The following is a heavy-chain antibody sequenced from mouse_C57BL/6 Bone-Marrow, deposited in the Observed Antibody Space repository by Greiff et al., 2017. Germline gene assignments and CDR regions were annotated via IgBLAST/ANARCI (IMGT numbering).Heavy chain of an antibody. Sequence: EVKLQESGPVLVKPGASVKMSCKASGYTFTDYYMNWVKQSHGKSLEWIGVINPYNGGTSYNQKFKGKATLTVDKSSSTAYMELNSLTSEDSAVYYCARDRVFFAYWGQGTLVTVSA. CDR2: INPYNGGT. CDR1: GYTFTDYY. V-gene: IGHV1-19*01. CDR3: ARDRVFFAY. J-gene: IGHJ3*01.